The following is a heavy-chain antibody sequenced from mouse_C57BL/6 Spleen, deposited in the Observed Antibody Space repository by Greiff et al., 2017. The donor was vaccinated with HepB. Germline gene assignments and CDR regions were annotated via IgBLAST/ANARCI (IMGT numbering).Heavy chain of an antibody. Sequence: QVQLQQSGAELARPGASVKLSCKASGYTFTSYGISWVKQRTGQGLEWIGEIYPRSGNTYYNEKFKGKATLTADKSSSTTYMELRSLTSEDSAVYFCSRMIYDGYFFFDYWGQGTTLTVSS. CDR1: GYTFTSYG. CDR2: IYPRSGNT. J-gene: IGHJ2*01. CDR3: SRMIYDGYFFFDY. D-gene: IGHD2-3*01. V-gene: IGHV1-81*01.